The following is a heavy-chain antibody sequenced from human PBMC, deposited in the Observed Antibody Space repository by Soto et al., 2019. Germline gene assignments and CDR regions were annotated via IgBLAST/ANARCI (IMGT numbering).Heavy chain of an antibody. D-gene: IGHD6-13*01. CDR2: IVPIRRTA. Sequence: QVQLVQSGAEVKQPGSSAKVSCKASGGTFSSYRINWVRQAPGQGLEWVGGIVPIRRTADYAQTFQGRVSITADEAARKSYLELRSLRSQDTAVYYCVRDSGAKLSSSWGQGTPVTVSS. CDR3: VRDSGAKLSSS. J-gene: IGHJ4*02. V-gene: IGHV1-69*01. CDR1: GGTFSSYR.